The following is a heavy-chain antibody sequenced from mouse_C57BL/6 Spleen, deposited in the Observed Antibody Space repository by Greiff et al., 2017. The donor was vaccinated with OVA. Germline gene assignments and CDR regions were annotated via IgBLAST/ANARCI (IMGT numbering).Heavy chain of an antibody. V-gene: IGHV14-1*01. D-gene: IGHD1-1*01. CDR2: IDPEDGDT. CDR3: TTVPGDYGSSYGFAD. Sequence: VQLQQSGAELVRPGASVKLSCTASGFNIKDYYMHWVKQRPEQGLEWIGRIDPEDGDTEYAPKFQGKATMTADTSSNTAYLQLSSLTSEDTAVYYCTTVPGDYGSSYGFADWGQGTLVTVSA. CDR1: GFNIKDYY. J-gene: IGHJ3*01.